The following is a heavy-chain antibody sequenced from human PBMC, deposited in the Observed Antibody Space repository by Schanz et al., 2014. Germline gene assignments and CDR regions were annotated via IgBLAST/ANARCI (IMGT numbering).Heavy chain of an antibody. CDR3: ARVVRSDYLSELDF. D-gene: IGHD4-17*01. Sequence: QVQLVQSGSELKKPGASVNISCKASGYTFTTYALNWVRQAPGQGLEWMGWISPYNGNTKYAEKLEDRVTMTTDISTSTAYMQLRSLTSDDTAVYYCARVVRSDYLSELDFWGQGTQVIVSS. V-gene: IGHV1-18*01. CDR2: ISPYNGNT. CDR1: GYTFTTYA. J-gene: IGHJ4*02.